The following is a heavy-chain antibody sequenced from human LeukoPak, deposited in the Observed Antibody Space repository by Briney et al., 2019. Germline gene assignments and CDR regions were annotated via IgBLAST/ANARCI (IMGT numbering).Heavy chain of an antibody. J-gene: IGHJ3*02. V-gene: IGHV4-34*01. CDR1: GGSFSGYY. Sequence: PSETLSLTCAVYGGSFSGYYWSWIRQPPGKGLEWIGEINHSGSTNYNPSLKGRVTISVDTSKNQFSLKLSSVTAADTAVYYCARGYSNYGYAFDIWGQGTMVTVSS. CDR2: INHSGST. D-gene: IGHD4-11*01. CDR3: ARGYSNYGYAFDI.